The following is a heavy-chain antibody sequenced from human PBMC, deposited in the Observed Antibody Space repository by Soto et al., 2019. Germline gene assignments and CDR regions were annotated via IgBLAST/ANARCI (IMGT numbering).Heavy chain of an antibody. D-gene: IGHD1-7*01. CDR1: GFTFSNFG. Sequence: QVQLVESGGVVVQPGRSLRLSCAASGFTFSNFGLHWVRQAPGKGLEWVSIIWYDGSYKYYADSVKGRFTISRDSSMNTLYLKMNSLRAEDTAVYYCATDRGKLPSDYWGQGTLVTVSS. V-gene: IGHV3-33*01. J-gene: IGHJ4*02. CDR3: ATDRGKLPSDY. CDR2: IWYDGSYK.